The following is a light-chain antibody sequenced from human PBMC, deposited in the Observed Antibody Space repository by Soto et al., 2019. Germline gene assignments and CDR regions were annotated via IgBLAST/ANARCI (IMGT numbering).Light chain of an antibody. Sequence: DIQMTQSPSTLSASVGDTVTITCRASQDIRSYLAWYQQKAGKAPKLLIYDASSLESGVPSRFSGSGSGTEFTLTISSLQPDDFATYYCQQYNSYSRTFGQGTKV. CDR3: QQYNSYSRT. J-gene: IGKJ1*01. CDR2: DAS. CDR1: QDIRSY. V-gene: IGKV1-5*01.